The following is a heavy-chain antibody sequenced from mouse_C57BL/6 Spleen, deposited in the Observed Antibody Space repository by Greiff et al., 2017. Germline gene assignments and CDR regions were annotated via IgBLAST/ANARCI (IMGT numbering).Heavy chain of an antibody. V-gene: IGHV1-64*01. CDR1: GYTFTSYW. J-gene: IGHJ1*03. Sequence: QVQLQQPGAELVKPGASVKLSCKASGYTFTSYWMHWVKQRPGQGLEWIGMIHPNSGSTNYNEKFKSKATLTVDKSSSTAYMQLSSLTSEDSAVYYCALLTATVVATEYFDVWGTGTTVTVSS. CDR3: ALLTATVVATEYFDV. CDR2: IHPNSGST. D-gene: IGHD1-1*01.